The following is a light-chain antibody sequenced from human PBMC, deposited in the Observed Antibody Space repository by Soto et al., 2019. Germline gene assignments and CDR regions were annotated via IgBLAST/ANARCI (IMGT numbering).Light chain of an antibody. CDR3: QDYSSTSGLT. J-gene: IGKJ4*01. Sequence: DIQVTQSPSTLSASVGDRVPIACLASQSISCWLAWDHQKPGKAPKLLIWQASIVRGGVLSRFSCSGSWTDFTLTFNSLQPDDSATYYRQDYSSTSGLTFGGGAKVEIK. CDR2: QAS. CDR1: QSISCW. V-gene: IGKV1-5*03.